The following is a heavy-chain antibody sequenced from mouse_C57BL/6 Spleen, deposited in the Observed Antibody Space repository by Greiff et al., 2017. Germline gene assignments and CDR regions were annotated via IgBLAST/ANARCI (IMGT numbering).Heavy chain of an antibody. V-gene: IGHV5-17*01. J-gene: IGHJ2*01. D-gene: IGHD2-4*01. CDR3: ARADSDGYYFDY. CDR2: ISSGSSTI. CDR1: GFTFSDYG. Sequence: EVMLVESGGGLVKPGGSLKLSCAASGFTFSDYGMHWVRQAPEKGLEWVAYISSGSSTIYYADTVKGRFTISRDNAKNTLFLQMTILRSDDTAMYYCARADSDGYYFDYWGQGTTLTVSS.